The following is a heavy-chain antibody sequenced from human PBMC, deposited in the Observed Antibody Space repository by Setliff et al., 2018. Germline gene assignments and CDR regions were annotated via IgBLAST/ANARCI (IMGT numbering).Heavy chain of an antibody. D-gene: IGHD1-1*01. J-gene: IGHJ3*01. CDR1: GGSITSGSFY. Sequence: PSETLSLTCTVSGGSITSGSFYWGWIRQPPGKGLEWIATIYHRGRTYYNPSLDSRVTISLDTSKNQYSLRLRSVTAADTAVYYCASPRRDDLDTPFDAFDLWGQGTKVTVS. CDR3: ASPRRDDLDTPFDAFDL. CDR2: IYHRGRT. V-gene: IGHV4-39*07.